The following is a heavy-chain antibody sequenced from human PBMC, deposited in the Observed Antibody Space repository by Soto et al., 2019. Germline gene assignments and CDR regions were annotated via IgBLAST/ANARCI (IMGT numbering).Heavy chain of an antibody. J-gene: IGHJ4*02. Sequence: PSETLSLTCTVSGGSISSGGYYWSWIRQHPGKGLEWIGYIYYSGSTYYNPSLKSRVTISVDTSKNQFSLKLSSVTAADTAVYYCARDSSGYYRTNSIWGQGTLVTVSS. D-gene: IGHD3-22*01. CDR1: GGSISSGGYY. CDR3: ARDSSGYYRTNSI. V-gene: IGHV4-31*03. CDR2: IYYSGST.